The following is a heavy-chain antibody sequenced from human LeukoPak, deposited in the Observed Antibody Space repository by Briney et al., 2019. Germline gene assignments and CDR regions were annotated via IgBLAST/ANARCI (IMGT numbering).Heavy chain of an antibody. CDR2: MYSGGIT. CDR3: ARGSSGWYGYSDY. V-gene: IGHV3-66*01. D-gene: IGHD6-19*01. J-gene: IGHJ4*02. Sequence: GGSLRLSCAASGFTVSSNYMSWVRQAPGKGLEWVSVMYSGGITYDADSVKGRFTISRDNSKNTLSLQMSSLRAEDTAVYYCARGSSGWYGYSDYWGQGTLVTVSS. CDR1: GFTVSSNY.